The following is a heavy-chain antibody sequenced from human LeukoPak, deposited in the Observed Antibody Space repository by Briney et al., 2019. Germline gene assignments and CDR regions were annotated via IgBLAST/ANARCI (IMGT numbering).Heavy chain of an antibody. V-gene: IGHV3-23*01. CDR2: ISGNGGIT. CDR1: GFTFSSYP. CDR3: ANLEVTHRRDAFDI. Sequence: GGSLRLSCAASGFTFSSYPMSWVRQAPGKGLEWLSTISGNGGITYYADSVKGRFTISRDNSKNTLYLQMNSLRAEDTAVYYCANLEVTHRRDAFDIWGQGTMVTVSP. J-gene: IGHJ3*02. D-gene: IGHD4-23*01.